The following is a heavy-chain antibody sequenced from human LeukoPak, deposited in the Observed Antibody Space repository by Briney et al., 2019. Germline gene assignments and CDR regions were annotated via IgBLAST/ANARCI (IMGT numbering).Heavy chain of an antibody. Sequence: SETLSLTCTVSGYSISSGYYWGWIRQPPGKGLEWIGSIYHSGSTYYNPSLKSRVTISVDTSKNQFSLRLSSVTAADTAVYYCARVTESYGSGRRHNYYYYYMDVWGKGTTVTISS. CDR1: GYSISSGYY. V-gene: IGHV4-38-2*02. CDR2: IYHSGST. J-gene: IGHJ6*03. CDR3: ARVTESYGSGRRHNYYYYYMDV. D-gene: IGHD3-10*01.